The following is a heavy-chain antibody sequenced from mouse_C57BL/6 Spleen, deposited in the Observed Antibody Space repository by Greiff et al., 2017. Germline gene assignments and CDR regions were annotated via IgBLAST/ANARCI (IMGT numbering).Heavy chain of an antibody. V-gene: IGHV1-64*01. CDR3: ARFTPTIVTPYYAMDY. D-gene: IGHD2-5*01. CDR2: IHPNSGST. CDR1: GYTFTSYW. J-gene: IGHJ4*01. Sequence: QVQLQQPGAELVKPGASVKLSCKASGYTFTSYWMHWVKQRPGHGLEWIGMIHPNSGSTNYNEKFKSKATLTVDKSSSTAYMQLSSLTSEDSAVYYCARFTPTIVTPYYAMDYWGQGTSVTVSS.